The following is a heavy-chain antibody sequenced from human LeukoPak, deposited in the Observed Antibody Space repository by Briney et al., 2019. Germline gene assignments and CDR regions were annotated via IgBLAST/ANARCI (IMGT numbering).Heavy chain of an antibody. J-gene: IGHJ3*02. Sequence: GGSLRLSCAASGFTFSSYSMNWVRQAPGKGLEWLSYISGGSSTIYYADSVKGRFTVSRDNAQNSLYLQMNSLRAEDTAVYYCARVWWELPRAFDIWGQGTMVTVSS. V-gene: IGHV3-48*04. CDR2: ISGGSSTI. CDR3: ARVWWELPRAFDI. D-gene: IGHD1-26*01. CDR1: GFTFSSYS.